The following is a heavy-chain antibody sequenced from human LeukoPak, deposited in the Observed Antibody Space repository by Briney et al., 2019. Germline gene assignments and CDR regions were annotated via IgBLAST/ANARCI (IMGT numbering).Heavy chain of an antibody. CDR1: GFTFSSYA. V-gene: IGHV3-30-3*01. CDR2: ISYDGSNK. CDR3: ARVRRYCTNGVCYTSSGFDY. Sequence: GRSLRLSCAASGFTFSSYAMPWVRQAPGKGLEWVAVISYDGSNKYYADSVKGRFTISRDNSKNTLYLQMNSLRAEDTAVYYCARVRRYCTNGVCYTSSGFDYWGQGTLVTVSS. J-gene: IGHJ4*02. D-gene: IGHD2-8*01.